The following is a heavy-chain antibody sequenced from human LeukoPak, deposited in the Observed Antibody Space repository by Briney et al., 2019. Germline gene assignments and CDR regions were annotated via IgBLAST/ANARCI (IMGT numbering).Heavy chain of an antibody. Sequence: KASETLSLTCTVSGGSISSYYWSWIRQPPGKGLEWIGYIYYSGSTNYNPSLKSRVTISVDTSKNQFSLKLSSVTAADTAVYYCARVRGEAFDIWGQGTMVTVSS. J-gene: IGHJ3*02. CDR2: IYYSGST. CDR1: GGSISSYY. V-gene: IGHV4-59*01. CDR3: ARVRGEAFDI.